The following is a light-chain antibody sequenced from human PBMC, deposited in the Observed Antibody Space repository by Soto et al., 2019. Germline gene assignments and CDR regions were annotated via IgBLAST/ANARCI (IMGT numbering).Light chain of an antibody. V-gene: IGKV1-5*03. Sequence: DIQMTQSPSTLSASVGDRVTITCRASQSISSWLAWYQHKPGKAPNLLIYKASSLASAVPSRFSGSGSGTELTLTISTLQPEDFASYYCLQYNSHSWTFGQETKVEMK. CDR2: KAS. CDR1: QSISSW. CDR3: LQYNSHSWT. J-gene: IGKJ1*01.